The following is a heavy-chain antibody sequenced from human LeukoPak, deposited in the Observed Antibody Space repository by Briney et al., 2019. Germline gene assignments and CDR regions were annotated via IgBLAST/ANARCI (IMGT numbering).Heavy chain of an antibody. V-gene: IGHV4-4*07. D-gene: IGHD5-12*01. CDR2: IYTSGST. J-gene: IGHJ4*02. CDR3: AREYSGYGAHLNFDY. CDR1: GGSISSYY. Sequence: PSETLSLTCTVSGGSISSYYWSWIRQPAGKGLEWIGRIYTSGSTNHNPSLKSRVTMSVDTSKNQFSLKLSSVTAADTAVYYCAREYSGYGAHLNFDYWGQGTLVTVSS.